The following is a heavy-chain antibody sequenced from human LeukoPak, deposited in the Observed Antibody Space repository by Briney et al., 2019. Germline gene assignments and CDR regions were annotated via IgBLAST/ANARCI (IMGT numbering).Heavy chain of an antibody. CDR2: TYYRSKWYN. D-gene: IGHD6-13*01. Sequence: SQTLSLTCALSGDSVSSNSAAWNWIRQSPSRGLEWLGRTYYRSKWYNDYAVSVKSRITINPDTSKNQFSLQLNSVTPEDTAVYYCANEAAAGNYRDYYYGMDVWGQGTTVTVSS. J-gene: IGHJ6*02. V-gene: IGHV6-1*01. CDR1: GDSVSSNSAA. CDR3: ANEAAAGNYRDYYYGMDV.